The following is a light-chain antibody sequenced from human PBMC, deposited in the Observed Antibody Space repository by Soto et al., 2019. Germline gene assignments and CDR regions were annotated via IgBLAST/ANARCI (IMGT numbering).Light chain of an antibody. CDR1: SSDVGSYNL. Sequence: QSALTQPASVSGSPGQAITISCTGTSSDVGSYNLVYWYQQHPGNAPKLMIYEGSKRPSGVSNRFSGSKSGNTASLTIAGLQAEDAADYYCCSYTGRSHGVFGGGTKLTVL. CDR2: EGS. J-gene: IGLJ2*01. CDR3: CSYTGRSHGV. V-gene: IGLV2-23*01.